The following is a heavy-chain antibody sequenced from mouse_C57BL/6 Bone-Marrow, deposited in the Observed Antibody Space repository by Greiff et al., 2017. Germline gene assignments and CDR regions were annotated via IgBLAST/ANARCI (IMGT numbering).Heavy chain of an antibody. Sequence: EVQLQQSGPELVKPGASVKISCKASGYTFTDYYMNWVKQSHGKSLEWIGDINPNNGGTSYNQKFKGKATLTVDKSSSTAYMELRSLTSEDSAVYYCARGLLRSAWFAYWGQGTLVTVSA. CDR3: ARGLLRSAWFAY. CDR2: INPNNGGT. J-gene: IGHJ3*01. V-gene: IGHV1-26*01. D-gene: IGHD1-1*01. CDR1: GYTFTDYY.